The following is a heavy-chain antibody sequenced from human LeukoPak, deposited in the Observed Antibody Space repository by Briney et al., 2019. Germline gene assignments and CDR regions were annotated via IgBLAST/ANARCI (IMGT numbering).Heavy chain of an antibody. J-gene: IGHJ4*02. V-gene: IGHV4-59*08. D-gene: IGHD3-16*01. CDR2: IFYSGTT. CDR1: GGSINNFY. CDR3: ARYDSRGSASTRFDY. Sequence: SETLSLTCTVSGGSINNFYWSWIRQPPGKGLEWLGFIFYSGTTNYNPSLESRVSMSVDTSRNQFSLNLRSLTAADTAVYYCARYDSRGSASTRFDYWGQGILVTISS.